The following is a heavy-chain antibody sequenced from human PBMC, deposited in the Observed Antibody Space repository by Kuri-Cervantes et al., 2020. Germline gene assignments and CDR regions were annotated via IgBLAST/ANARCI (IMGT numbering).Heavy chain of an antibody. CDR1: GYTFTSYD. Sequence: ASVKVSCKASGYTFTSYDINWVRQATGQGLEWMGWMNPNSGNTGYAQKLQGRVTMTTDTSASTAYMELRSLRSDDTAVYYCASTRTRLGAFDIWGQGTMVTVSS. CDR2: MNPNSGNT. D-gene: IGHD2-2*01. V-gene: IGHV1-8*02. CDR3: ASTRTRLGAFDI. J-gene: IGHJ3*02.